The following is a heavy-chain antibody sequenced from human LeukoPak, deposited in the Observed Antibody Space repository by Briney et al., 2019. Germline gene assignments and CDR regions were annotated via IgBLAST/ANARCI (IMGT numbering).Heavy chain of an antibody. D-gene: IGHD3-16*01. CDR2: MNPNTGNT. J-gene: IGHJ4*02. CDR1: GYTFSSYD. V-gene: IGHV1-8*01. Sequence: ASVKVSCKASGYTFSSYDISWVRQATGQGLEWMGWMNPNTGNTGSAQKFQGRVTMTRNTSISTAYMELSSLRSEDTAVYYCARGFGAFGGLSNYYFDYWGQGTLVTVSS. CDR3: ARGFGAFGGLSNYYFDY.